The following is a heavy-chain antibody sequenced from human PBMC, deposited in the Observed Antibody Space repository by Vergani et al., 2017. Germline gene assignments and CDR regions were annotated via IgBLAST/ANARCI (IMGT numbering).Heavy chain of an antibody. Sequence: LEESGGGSVKPGGSLRLSCAASGFKFSDHYMSWIRQAPGKGLEWVSHISPGASTVSYTDSVTGRFTVSRDNDNNSLTLDMTTLRVEDTAVYYCAKKPVISTTRHYYAMDVWCQGTTVTVSS. J-gene: IGHJ6*02. CDR1: GFKFSDHY. CDR3: AKKPVISTTRHYYAMDV. V-gene: IGHV3-11*04. CDR2: ISPGASTV. D-gene: IGHD1-1*01.